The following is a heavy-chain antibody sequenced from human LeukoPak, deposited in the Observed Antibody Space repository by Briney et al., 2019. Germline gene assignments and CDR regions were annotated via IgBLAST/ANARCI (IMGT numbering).Heavy chain of an antibody. D-gene: IGHD1-26*01. Sequence: SETLSLTRTVSGASISGSGYYWGWIRQPPGKGLEWIGSIYSSGSTYYNASLQSRVTISIETSKNQISLRLNSVTAADTAMYYCAKSGGYGLIDYWGQGTLVTVSS. J-gene: IGHJ4*02. CDR3: AKSGGYGLIDY. CDR2: IYSSGST. CDR1: GASISGSGYY. V-gene: IGHV4-39*01.